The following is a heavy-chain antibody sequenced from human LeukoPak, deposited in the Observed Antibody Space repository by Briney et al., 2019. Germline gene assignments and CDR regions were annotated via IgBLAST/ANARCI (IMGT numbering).Heavy chain of an antibody. CDR1: GFTFSSYA. D-gene: IGHD3-9*01. Sequence: GGSLRLSCAASGFTFSSYAMHWVRQAPGKGLEWVAVISYDGSNKYYADSVKGRFTISRDNSKNTLYLQMNGLRAEDTAVYYCASFDGDYYDYWGQGTLVTVSS. J-gene: IGHJ4*02. CDR2: ISYDGSNK. V-gene: IGHV3-30-3*01. CDR3: ASFDGDYYDY.